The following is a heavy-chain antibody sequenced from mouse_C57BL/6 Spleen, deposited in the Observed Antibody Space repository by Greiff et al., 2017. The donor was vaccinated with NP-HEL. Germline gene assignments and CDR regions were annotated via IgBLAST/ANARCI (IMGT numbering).Heavy chain of an antibody. D-gene: IGHD1-1*02. V-gene: IGHV1-54*01. CDR2: INPGSGGT. CDR1: GYAFTNYL. CDR3: ARGVGAMDY. Sequence: QVQLQQSGAELVRPGTSVKVSCKASGYAFTNYLIEWVKQRPGQGLEWIGVINPGSGGTNYNEKFKGKATLTADKSSSTAYMQLSSLTSEDSAVYFFARGVGAMDYWGQGTSVTVSS. J-gene: IGHJ4*01.